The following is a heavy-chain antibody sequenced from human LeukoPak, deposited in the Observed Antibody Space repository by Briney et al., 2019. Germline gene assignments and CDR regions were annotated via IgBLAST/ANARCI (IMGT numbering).Heavy chain of an antibody. J-gene: IGHJ4*02. CDR1: GLIFRNYA. CDR3: AKGGHYSFIDY. V-gene: IGHV3-23*01. Sequence: PGGSLRLSCTASGLIFRNYAMTWVRQAPRKGLEWVSTISGDGTETFYADSVKGRFTISRDNSKNTHYLQMSSLRAEDTGIYYCAKGGHYSFIDYWGQGTLVTVSP. D-gene: IGHD4-11*01. CDR2: ISGDGTET.